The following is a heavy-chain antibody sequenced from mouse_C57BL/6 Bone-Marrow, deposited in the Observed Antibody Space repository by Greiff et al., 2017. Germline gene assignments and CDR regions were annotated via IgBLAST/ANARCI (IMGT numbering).Heavy chain of an antibody. Sequence: QVQLQQPGAELVMPGASVKLSCKASGYTFTSYWMHWVKQRPGQGLEWIGEIDPSDSYTNYNQKFKGKSTLTVDKSSSTAYMQLSSLTSEDSAVLYCAREDFNYYGSSPAWFAYWGQGTLVTVSA. CDR2: IDPSDSYT. J-gene: IGHJ3*01. V-gene: IGHV1-69*01. CDR1: GYTFTSYW. CDR3: AREDFNYYGSSPAWFAY. D-gene: IGHD1-1*01.